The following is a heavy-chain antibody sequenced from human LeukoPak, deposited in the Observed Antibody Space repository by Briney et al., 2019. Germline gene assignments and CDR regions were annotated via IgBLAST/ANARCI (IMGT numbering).Heavy chain of an antibody. V-gene: IGHV3-48*03. J-gene: IGHJ4*02. Sequence: GGSLRLSCAASGFTVSSNEMSWVRQAPGKGLEWVSSISSSGSTIYYADSVKGRFTISRDNAKNSLYLQMNSLRAEDTAVYYCARYSYGSGGRRPSNDYWGQGTLVTVSS. CDR2: ISSSGSTI. CDR3: ARYSYGSGGRRPSNDY. D-gene: IGHD5-18*01. CDR1: GFTVSSNE.